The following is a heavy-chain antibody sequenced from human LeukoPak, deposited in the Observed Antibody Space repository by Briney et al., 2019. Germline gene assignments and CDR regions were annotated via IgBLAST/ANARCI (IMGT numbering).Heavy chain of an antibody. Sequence: SGPTLVNPTQTLTLTCTFSGFSLSTSGVGVGWIRQPPGKALEWLALIYWDDDKRYSPSLKSRLTITKDTSKNQVVLTMTNMDPVDTATYYCAHRNYDFWSGYYQGAFDTWGQGTMVTVSS. CDR3: AHRNYDFWSGYYQGAFDT. CDR1: GFSLSTSGVG. CDR2: IYWDDDK. V-gene: IGHV2-5*02. J-gene: IGHJ3*02. D-gene: IGHD3-3*01.